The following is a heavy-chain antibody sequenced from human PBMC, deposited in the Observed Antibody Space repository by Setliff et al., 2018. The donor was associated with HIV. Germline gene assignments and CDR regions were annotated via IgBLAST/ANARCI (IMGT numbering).Heavy chain of an antibody. CDR2: ITPIGGGT. V-gene: IGHV1-46*01. CDR1: GYTLTSNH. CDR3: ARDGERYNFDI. D-gene: IGHD2-21*01. J-gene: IGHJ3*02. Sequence: GASVKVSCKASGYTLTSNHMHWVRQAPGQGPEWMGIITPIGGGTNYALKFQGRVTMTTDASTSTVYMHLSSLRSDDTAVYYCARDGERYNFDIWGQGTMVTVSS.